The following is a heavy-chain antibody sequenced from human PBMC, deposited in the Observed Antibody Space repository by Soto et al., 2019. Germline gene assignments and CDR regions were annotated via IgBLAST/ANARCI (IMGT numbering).Heavy chain of an antibody. CDR1: GFSFSSYS. J-gene: IGHJ6*03. CDR2: ISSSSSTI. Sequence: PGGSLRLSCAASGFSFSSYSMNWVRQAPGKGLEWVSYISSSSSTIYYADSVKGRFTISRDNAKNSLYLQMNSLRAEDTAVYYCASTAGPAATYYYMDVWGKGTTVTVSS. D-gene: IGHD2-2*01. CDR3: ASTAGPAATYYYMDV. V-gene: IGHV3-48*01.